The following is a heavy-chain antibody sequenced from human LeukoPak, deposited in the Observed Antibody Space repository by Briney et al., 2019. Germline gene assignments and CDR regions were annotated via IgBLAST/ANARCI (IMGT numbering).Heavy chain of an antibody. V-gene: IGHV1-24*01. CDR3: ATESKGFGELLSFYY. Sequence: ASVKVSCEVSGYTLTELSMHWVRQAPGKGLEWMGGFDPEDGETIYAQKFQGRVTMTEDTSTDTAYMELSSLRSEDTAVYYCATESKGFGELLSFYYWGQGTLVTVSS. D-gene: IGHD3-10*01. J-gene: IGHJ4*02. CDR2: FDPEDGET. CDR1: GYTLTELS.